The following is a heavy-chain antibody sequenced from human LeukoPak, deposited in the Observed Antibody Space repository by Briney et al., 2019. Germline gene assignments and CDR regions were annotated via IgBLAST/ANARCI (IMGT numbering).Heavy chain of an antibody. Sequence: PGGSLRLSCAASGFTFSGSAMHWVRQASGKGLEWVGRIRSKANSYATAYAASVKGRFTISRDDSKNTAYLQMNSLKTGDTAVYYCTRHVKGGDFDYWGQGTLVTVSS. V-gene: IGHV3-73*01. D-gene: IGHD2-21*01. CDR1: GFTFSGSA. CDR3: TRHVKGGDFDY. CDR2: IRSKANSYAT. J-gene: IGHJ4*02.